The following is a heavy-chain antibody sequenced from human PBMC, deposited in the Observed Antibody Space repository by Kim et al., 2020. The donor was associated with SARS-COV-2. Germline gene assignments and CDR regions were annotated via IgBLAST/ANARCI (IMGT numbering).Heavy chain of an antibody. J-gene: IGHJ6*02. CDR3: ARSGMDV. V-gene: IGHV1-46*01. CDR2: TGGGST. Sequence: TGGGSTSYAQKFQGRVTMTRDTSTSTVYMELSSLRSEDTAVYYCARSGMDVWGQGTTVTVSS.